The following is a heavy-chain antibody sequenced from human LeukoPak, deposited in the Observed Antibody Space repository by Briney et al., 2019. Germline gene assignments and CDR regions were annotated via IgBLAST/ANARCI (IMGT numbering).Heavy chain of an antibody. CDR3: ARHEGYSFDY. CDR2: ISSGGSTI. D-gene: IGHD5-18*01. Sequence: EWVSYISSGGSTIYYAGSVKGRFTISRDNAKNSLYLQMNSLRAEDTAVYYCARHEGYSFDYWGQGTLVTVSS. J-gene: IGHJ4*02. V-gene: IGHV3-11*01.